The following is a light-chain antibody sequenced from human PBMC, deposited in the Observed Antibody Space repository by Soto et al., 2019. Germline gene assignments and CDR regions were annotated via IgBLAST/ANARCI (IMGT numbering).Light chain of an antibody. Sequence: QSVLTQPPSASGTPWQRVTISCSGSSSNIGSNTVNWYQQLPGTAPKLLIYSNNQRPSGVPDRFSGSKSGTSASLAISGLQSEDEAVYYCAAWDDSLNVLFGTGTKVTVL. CDR2: SNN. CDR1: SSNIGSNT. CDR3: AAWDDSLNVL. V-gene: IGLV1-44*01. J-gene: IGLJ1*01.